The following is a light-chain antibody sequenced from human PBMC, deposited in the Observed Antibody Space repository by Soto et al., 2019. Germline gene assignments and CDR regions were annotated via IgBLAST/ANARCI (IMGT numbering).Light chain of an antibody. Sequence: DIQMTQSPSSLSASVGDRVTITCRASQSISNSLNWYQHKAGKAPKLLISAASSLQSGVPSRFSGGVSGTDFTLTISSLQPEDFATYYCQQTYTALITFGQGTRLDIK. CDR2: AAS. CDR1: QSISNS. J-gene: IGKJ5*01. CDR3: QQTYTALIT. V-gene: IGKV1-39*01.